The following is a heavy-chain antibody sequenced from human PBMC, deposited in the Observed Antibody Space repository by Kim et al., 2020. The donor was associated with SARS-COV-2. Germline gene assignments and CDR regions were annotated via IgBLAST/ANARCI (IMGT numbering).Heavy chain of an antibody. J-gene: IGHJ6*02. CDR3: AKAHTVRLSYYGMDV. D-gene: IGHD4-4*01. V-gene: IGHV3-30*02. Sequence: ASVEGRFTISRDNSKNTLYLQMNSLRAEDTAVYYCAKAHTVRLSYYGMDVWGQGTTVTVSS.